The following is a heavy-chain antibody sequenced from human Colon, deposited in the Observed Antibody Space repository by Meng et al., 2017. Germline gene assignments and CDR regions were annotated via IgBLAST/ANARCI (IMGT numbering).Heavy chain of an antibody. CDR1: GGSARSPSYY. V-gene: IGHV4-61*03. CDR3: ARGRGSYSSIDF. Sequence: VPLQRPGPILARPSATLPPTCTLSGGSARSPSYYWSWIRPTPGKGLEWIGYVYYTGSANYNPSLKSRVTISVDTSKNHFSLNLTSVTAADTAVYYCARGRGSYSSIDFWGQGTLVTVSS. J-gene: IGHJ4*02. D-gene: IGHD1-26*01. CDR2: VYYTGSA.